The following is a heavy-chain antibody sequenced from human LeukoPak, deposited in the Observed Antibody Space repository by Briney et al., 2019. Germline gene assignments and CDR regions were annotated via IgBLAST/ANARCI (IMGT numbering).Heavy chain of an antibody. J-gene: IGHJ4*02. V-gene: IGHV4-31*03. CDR1: GGAISSGGYY. Sequence: SETLSLTCTVSGGAISSGGYYWSWIRQHPGKGLEWLGNIYYSGSTYYNSSLKSRVTISVDTSKIQFSLNLSSVTAADAAVYYCAGYGLRFEYWGQGTLVTVSS. CDR2: IYYSGST. D-gene: IGHD4-17*01. CDR3: AGYGLRFEY.